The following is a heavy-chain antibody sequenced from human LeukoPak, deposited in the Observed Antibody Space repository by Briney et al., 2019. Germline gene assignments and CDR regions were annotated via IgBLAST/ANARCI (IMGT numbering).Heavy chain of an antibody. Sequence: SETLSLTCAVYGGPFSGYYWSWIRQPPGKGLEWIGEINHSGSTNHNPSLKSRVTISVDSSKNQFSLKLTSVTTADTAVYYCARVAVAGNRVYCFDYWGQGTLVTVSS. J-gene: IGHJ4*02. CDR1: GGPFSGYY. CDR2: INHSGST. D-gene: IGHD6-19*01. CDR3: ARVAVAGNRVYCFDY. V-gene: IGHV4-34*01.